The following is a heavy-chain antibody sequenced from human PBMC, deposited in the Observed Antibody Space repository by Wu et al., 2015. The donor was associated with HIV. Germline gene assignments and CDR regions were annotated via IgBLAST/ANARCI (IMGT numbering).Heavy chain of an antibody. Sequence: QVQLVQSGAEVKKPGASVKVSCKASGYTFTNYYIHWVRQAPGQGLEWMGIINPSGGSTSSAQKFQGRVTMTRDTSTSTVYMDLSSLRSEDTAVYYCARVVRGIGDYWGQGNTGHRLL. J-gene: IGHJ4*02. CDR3: ARVVRGIGDY. CDR1: GYTFTNYY. CDR2: INPSGGST. V-gene: IGHV1-46*01. D-gene: IGHD3-10*01.